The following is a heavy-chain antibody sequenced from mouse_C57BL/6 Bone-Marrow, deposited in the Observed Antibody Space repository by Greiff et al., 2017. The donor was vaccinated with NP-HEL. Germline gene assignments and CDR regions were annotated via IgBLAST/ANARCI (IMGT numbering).Heavy chain of an antibody. D-gene: IGHD2-12*01. CDR1: GYTFTSYD. Sequence: LQESGPELVKPGASVKLSCKASGYTFTSYDINWVKQRPGQGLEWIGWIYPRDGSTKYNEQFKGKATLTVDTSSSTAYMELHSLTSEDSAVYFCASPFLLYGYAMDYWGQGTSVTVSS. CDR3: ASPFLLYGYAMDY. V-gene: IGHV1-85*01. CDR2: IYPRDGST. J-gene: IGHJ4*01.